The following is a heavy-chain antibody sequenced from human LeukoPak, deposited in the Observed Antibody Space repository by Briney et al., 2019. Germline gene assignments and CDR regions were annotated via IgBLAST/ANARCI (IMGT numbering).Heavy chain of an antibody. D-gene: IGHD4-23*01. V-gene: IGHV1-2*02. CDR3: ARDHYYGGNRYFQH. CDR1: GYTFTSYD. CDR2: INPNSGGT. Sequence: GASVKVSCKASGYTFTSYDINWVRQAPGQGLEWMGWINPNSGGTNYAQKFQGRVTMTRDTSISTAYMELSRLRSDDTAVYYCARDHYYGGNRYFQHWGQGTLVTVSS. J-gene: IGHJ1*01.